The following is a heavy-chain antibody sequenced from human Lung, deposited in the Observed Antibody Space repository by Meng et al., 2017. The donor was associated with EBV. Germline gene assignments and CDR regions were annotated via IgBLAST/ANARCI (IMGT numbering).Heavy chain of an antibody. CDR2: TYYRSKWYT. J-gene: IGHJ5*02. CDR3: ARDELSWYDP. D-gene: IGHD5-24*01. Sequence: QVQLQQSGPGLVKPSLTPSPTCAFSGDSVSSKTATWNWIRQSPSRGLEWLGRTYYRSKWYTDYAESVKSRIIINADTSKNQFSLQLNSATPEDTAVYYCARDELSWYDPCGQGTLVNVST. CDR1: GDSVSSKTAT. V-gene: IGHV6-1*01.